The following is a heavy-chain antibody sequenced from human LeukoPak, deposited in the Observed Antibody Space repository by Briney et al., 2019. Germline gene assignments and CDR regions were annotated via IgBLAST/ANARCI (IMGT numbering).Heavy chain of an antibody. CDR1: GFTFSSFA. CDR2: ITGSHGPT. Sequence: GRSLRLSCAASGFTFSSFAMTWVRQAPGKGLDWVSYITGSHGPTYNTDSVKGRFTISRDNSQNTLYLQMNSLRAEDTAVYYCTKDLNGDYVGAFDPWGKGTLVTVSS. J-gene: IGHJ5*02. D-gene: IGHD4-17*01. V-gene: IGHV3-23*01. CDR3: TKDLNGDYVGAFDP.